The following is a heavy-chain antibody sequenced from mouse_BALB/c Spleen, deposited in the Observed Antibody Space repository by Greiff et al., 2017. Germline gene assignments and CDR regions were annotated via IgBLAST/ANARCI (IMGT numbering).Heavy chain of an antibody. CDR3: ARLGVYYAMDY. CDR2: ISSGGGST. V-gene: IGHV5-12-1*01. J-gene: IGHJ4*01. Sequence: EVMLVESGGGLVKPGGSLKLSCAASGFAFSSYDMSWVRQTPEKRLEWVAYISSGGGSTYYPDTVKGRFTISRDNAKNTLYLQMSSLKSEDTAMYYCARLGVYYAMDYWGQGTSVTVSS. CDR1: GFAFSSYD. D-gene: IGHD3-1*01.